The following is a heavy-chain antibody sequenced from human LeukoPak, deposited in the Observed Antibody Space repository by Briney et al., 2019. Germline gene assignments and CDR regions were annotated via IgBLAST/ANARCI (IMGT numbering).Heavy chain of an antibody. CDR3: ARDDSSRSQYYYYYYGMDV. CDR1: GYTFTGYY. CDR2: INPNSGGT. J-gene: IGHJ6*02. Sequence: ASVKVSCKASGYTFTGYYMHWVRQAPGQGLKWMGWINPNSGGTNYAQKFQGRVTMTRDTSISTAYMELSRLRSDDTAVYYCARDDSSRSQYYYYYYGMDVWGQGTTVTVSS. V-gene: IGHV1-2*02. D-gene: IGHD6-13*01.